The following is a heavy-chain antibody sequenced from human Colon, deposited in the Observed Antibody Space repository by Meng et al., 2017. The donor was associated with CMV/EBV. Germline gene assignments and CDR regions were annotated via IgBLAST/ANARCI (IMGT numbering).Heavy chain of an antibody. Sequence: ASVKVSCKASGYTFTGYKIHWVRQAPGQGLEWMGWINPNMGGPTYAQKFKGRVTVTRDTSISTVYMEVNSLTSDDTAVYYCARDLKVGCTLGLCYRWFDVWGHGTLVTVSS. CDR1: GYTFTGYK. CDR2: INPNMGGP. J-gene: IGHJ5*01. D-gene: IGHD2-8*01. CDR3: ARDLKVGCTLGLCYRWFDV. V-gene: IGHV1-2*02.